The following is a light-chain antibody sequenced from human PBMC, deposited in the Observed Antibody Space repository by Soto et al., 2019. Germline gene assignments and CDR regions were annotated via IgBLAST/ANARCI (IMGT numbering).Light chain of an antibody. CDR2: GAS. CDR3: KQYGSSLSIT. CDR1: QSVRSTY. Sequence: EIVLTQSPGTLSLSPGDTATLSCRASQSVRSTYLAWYQQKPGQAPRLLIHGASSRATGIPDRFSGSGSGTDFPLTISRLEPEDFAVYYCKQYGSSLSITFGQGTRLEIK. J-gene: IGKJ5*01. V-gene: IGKV3-20*01.